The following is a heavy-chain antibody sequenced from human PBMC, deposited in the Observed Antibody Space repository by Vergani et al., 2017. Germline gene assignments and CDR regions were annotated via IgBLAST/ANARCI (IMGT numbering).Heavy chain of an antibody. J-gene: IGHJ6*02. CDR3: AKLWFGGLSPLGMDV. CDR2: INPSGGST. D-gene: IGHD3-10*01. V-gene: IGHV1-46*01. Sequence: QVQLVQSGAEVKKPGASVKVSCKASGYTFTSYYMHWVRQAPGQGLEWMGIINPSGGSTSYAQKFQGRVTMTRDTSTSTVYMELSSLRSEDTAVYYCAKLWFGGLSPLGMDVWGQGTTVTVSS. CDR1: GYTFTSYY.